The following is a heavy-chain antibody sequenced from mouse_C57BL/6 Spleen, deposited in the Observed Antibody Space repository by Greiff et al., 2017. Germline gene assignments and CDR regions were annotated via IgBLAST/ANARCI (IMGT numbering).Heavy chain of an antibody. V-gene: IGHV1-52*01. J-gene: IGHJ3*01. Sequence: QVQLQQPGAELVRPGSSVKLSCKASGYTFTSYWMYWVKQRPIQGLEWIGNIDPSDSETHYNQKFKDKATLTVDKSSSTAHMQLSSLTSEDSAVYYCARSDGYYEFAYWGQGTLVTVSA. D-gene: IGHD2-3*01. CDR2: IDPSDSET. CDR3: ARSDGYYEFAY. CDR1: GYTFTSYW.